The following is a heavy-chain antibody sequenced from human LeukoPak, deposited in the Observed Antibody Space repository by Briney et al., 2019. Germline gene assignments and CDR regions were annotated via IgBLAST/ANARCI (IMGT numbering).Heavy chain of an antibody. J-gene: IGHJ4*02. CDR3: ARGLGEAVAGRNY. D-gene: IGHD6-19*01. CDR1: GGSFRGYY. CDR2: INHSGST. Sequence: SETLSLTCAVYGGSFRGYYWSWIRQPPGKGLEWIGEINHSGSTNYNPSLKSRVTISVDTSKNQFSLKLSSVTAADTAVYYCARGLGEAVAGRNYWGQGTLVTVSS. V-gene: IGHV4-34*01.